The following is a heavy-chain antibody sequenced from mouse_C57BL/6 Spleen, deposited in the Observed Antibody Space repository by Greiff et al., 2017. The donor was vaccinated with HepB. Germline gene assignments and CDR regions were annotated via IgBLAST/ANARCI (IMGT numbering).Heavy chain of an antibody. Sequence: EVKLMESGGGLVKPGGSLKLSCAASGFTFSSYAMSWVRQTPEKRLEWVATISDGGSYTYYPDNVKGRFTISRDNAKNNLYLQMSHLKSEDTAMYYCARDPSLLRWYFDVWGTGTTVTVSS. CDR2: ISDGGSYT. V-gene: IGHV5-4*01. CDR1: GFTFSSYA. CDR3: ARDPSLLRWYFDV. J-gene: IGHJ1*03. D-gene: IGHD1-2*01.